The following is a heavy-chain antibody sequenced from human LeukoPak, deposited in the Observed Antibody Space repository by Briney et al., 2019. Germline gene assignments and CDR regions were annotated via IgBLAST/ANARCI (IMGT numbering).Heavy chain of an antibody. CDR2: IRYDGSNK. CDR3: ARDALDYDFWRVYYYYYMDV. CDR1: GFTFSSYG. J-gene: IGHJ6*03. V-gene: IGHV3-30*02. Sequence: QPGGSLRLSCAASGFTFSSYGMHWVRQAPGKGLEWVAFIRYDGSNKYYADSVKGRFTISRDNAKNSLYLQMNSLRAEDTAVYYCARDALDYDFWRVYYYYYMDVWGKGTTVTVSS. D-gene: IGHD3-3*01.